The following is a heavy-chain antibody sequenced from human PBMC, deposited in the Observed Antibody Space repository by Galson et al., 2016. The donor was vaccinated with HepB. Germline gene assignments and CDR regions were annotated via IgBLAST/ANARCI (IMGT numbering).Heavy chain of an antibody. J-gene: IGHJ4*02. CDR1: GSSIRSGYF. D-gene: IGHD6-13*01. CDR2: IYHSGTT. Sequence: SETLSLTCSVSGSSIRSGYFWVWIRQPPGKELEWIGSIYHSGTTYYNPSLKSRITMSIDTSKNQFSLRLKSVTAADTAVYYCARDLEAAPGSLYIDFWGQGTLVTVSS. V-gene: IGHV4-38-2*02. CDR3: ARDLEAAPGSLYIDF.